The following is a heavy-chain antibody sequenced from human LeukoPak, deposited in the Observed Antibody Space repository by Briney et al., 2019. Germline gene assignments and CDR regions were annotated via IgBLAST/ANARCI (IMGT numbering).Heavy chain of an antibody. J-gene: IGHJ6*03. CDR3: ARGGHSWSFYYYYMDV. V-gene: IGHV1-18*01. D-gene: IGHD1-26*01. CDR1: GYTFSSYG. CDR2: ISAYNSNT. Sequence: ASVKGSCKGFGYTFSSYGIRWVRQAPGQGLEWVGWISAYNSNTNYAQKLQGRVTMTTDTSTSTAYMELRSLRSDDTAVYYCARGGHSWSFYYYYMDVWGKGTTVTVSS.